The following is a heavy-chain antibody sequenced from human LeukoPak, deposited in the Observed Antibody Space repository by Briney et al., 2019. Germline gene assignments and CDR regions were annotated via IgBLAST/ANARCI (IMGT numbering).Heavy chain of an antibody. D-gene: IGHD3-10*01. J-gene: IGHJ4*02. CDR2: ISYDGSNK. Sequence: GGSLRLSCAASGFTFSSYAMHWVRQAPGKGLEWVALISYDGSNKYYADSVKGRFTISRDNSKNTVYLQMNSLRAEDTAVYYCARDLYYYGSGSLPDYWGQETLVTVSS. CDR1: GFTFSSYA. CDR3: ARDLYYYGSGSLPDY. V-gene: IGHV3-30-3*01.